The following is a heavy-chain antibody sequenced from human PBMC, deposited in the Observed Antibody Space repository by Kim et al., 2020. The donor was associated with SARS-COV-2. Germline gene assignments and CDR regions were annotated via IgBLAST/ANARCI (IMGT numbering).Heavy chain of an antibody. CDR1: GFTFGDYA. CDR3: TIEGELLWFGEPFDY. J-gene: IGHJ4*02. V-gene: IGHV3-49*04. D-gene: IGHD3-10*01. Sequence: GGSLRLSCTASGFTFGDYAMSWVRQAPGKGLEWVGFIRSKAYGGTTEYAASVKGRFTISRDDSKSIAYLQMNSLKTEDTAVYYCTIEGELLWFGEPFDYWGQGTLVTVSS. CDR2: IRSKAYGGTT.